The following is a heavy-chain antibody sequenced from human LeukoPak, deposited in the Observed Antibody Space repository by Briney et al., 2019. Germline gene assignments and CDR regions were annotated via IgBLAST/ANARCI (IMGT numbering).Heavy chain of an antibody. CDR3: ARGPRIASRLYYYMDV. CDR1: GGSFSGYY. D-gene: IGHD2-21*01. Sequence: SETLSLTCAVYGGSFSGYYWSWIRQPPGKGLEWIGEINHSGSTNYNPSLKSRVTISVDTSKNQFSLKLSSVTAADTAVYYCARGPRIASRLYYYMDVWGKGPRSPSP. J-gene: IGHJ6*03. V-gene: IGHV4-34*01. CDR2: INHSGST.